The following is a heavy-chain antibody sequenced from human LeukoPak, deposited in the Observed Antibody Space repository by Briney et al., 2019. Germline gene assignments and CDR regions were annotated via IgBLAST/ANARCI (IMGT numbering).Heavy chain of an antibody. Sequence: GGSLRLSCAASGFTFSSYSMNWVRQAPGKGLEWVSSISSSSSYIYYADSVKGRFTISRDNAKNSLYLQMNSLRAEDTAVYYCARDRGAAAGPDYFDYWGQGTLVTVSS. CDR1: GFTFSSYS. J-gene: IGHJ4*02. CDR3: ARDRGAAAGPDYFDY. CDR2: ISSSSSYI. V-gene: IGHV3-21*01. D-gene: IGHD6-13*01.